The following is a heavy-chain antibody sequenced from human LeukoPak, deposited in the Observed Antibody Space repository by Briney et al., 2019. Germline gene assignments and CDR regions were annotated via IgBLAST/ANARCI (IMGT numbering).Heavy chain of an antibody. CDR2: IYTSGST. J-gene: IGHJ4*02. CDR3: ARESGYYYDTSGYTFDY. Sequence: PSETLSLTCTASGGSSNNYYWSWIRQSAGEGLEWIGRIYTSGSTNYNPSLKSRVSMSVDTSKNQFSLRLRSVTAADTAVYYCARESGYYYDTSGYTFDYWGQGILVTVSS. D-gene: IGHD3-22*01. V-gene: IGHV4-4*07. CDR1: GGSSNNYY.